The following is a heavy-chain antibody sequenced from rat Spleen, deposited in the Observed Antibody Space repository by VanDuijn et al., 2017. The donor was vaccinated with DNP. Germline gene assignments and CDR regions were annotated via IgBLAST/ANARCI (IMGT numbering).Heavy chain of an antibody. Sequence: EVRLVESGGGLVQPGRSLRLSCVASGFIFSKYGMAWVRQAPTKGLEWVASISTSGEYTHYGDSVKGRFTISRDNAKSILYLQTDSLRSEDTATYYCTTLNFYASLSEYFDYWGQGVMVTVSS. J-gene: IGHJ2*01. CDR2: ISTSGEYT. CDR1: GFIFSKYG. D-gene: IGHD1-12*01. V-gene: IGHV5S13*01. CDR3: TTLNFYASLSEYFDY.